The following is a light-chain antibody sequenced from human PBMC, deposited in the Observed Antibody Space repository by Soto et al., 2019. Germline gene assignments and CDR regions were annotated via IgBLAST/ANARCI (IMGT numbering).Light chain of an antibody. CDR1: SSDVGAYNY. CDR3: SPFAGTNSLYV. J-gene: IGLJ1*01. CDR2: EVD. Sequence: QSALTQPPSASGSPGQSVTISCTGTSSDVGAYNYVSWYQQYPGKAPKLMIYEVDKRPSGVPDRFSGSKSGSTASLTVSGLQAEDEADYYCSPFAGTNSLYVFGTGTKLTVL. V-gene: IGLV2-8*01.